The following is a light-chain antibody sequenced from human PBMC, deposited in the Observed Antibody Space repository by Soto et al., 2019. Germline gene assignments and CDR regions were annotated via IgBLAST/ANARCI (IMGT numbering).Light chain of an antibody. CDR3: QQYGSSPRT. J-gene: IGKJ1*01. V-gene: IGKV3-20*01. CDR1: HSVGST. CDR2: GTS. Sequence: ETVMTQSRATLSVSAGERATLSCSASHSVGSTLAWYQQKPGQAPRLLIYGTSNRATGIPDRFSGSGSGTDFSLTISSLEPGDLAVYYCQQYGSSPRTFGQGTKVDIK.